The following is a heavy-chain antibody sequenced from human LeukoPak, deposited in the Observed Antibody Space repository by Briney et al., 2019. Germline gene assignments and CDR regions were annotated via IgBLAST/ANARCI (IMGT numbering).Heavy chain of an antibody. CDR3: ASPIMTTVTTSSNAFDI. CDR2: IYHSGST. Sequence: PSETLSLTCTVSGYSISSGYYWGWIRRPPGKGLEWIGSIYHSGSTYYNPSLKSRVTISVDTSKNQFSLKLSSVTAADTAVYYCASPIMTTVTTSSNAFDIWGQGTMVTVSS. CDR1: GYSISSGYY. J-gene: IGHJ3*02. D-gene: IGHD4-17*01. V-gene: IGHV4-38-2*02.